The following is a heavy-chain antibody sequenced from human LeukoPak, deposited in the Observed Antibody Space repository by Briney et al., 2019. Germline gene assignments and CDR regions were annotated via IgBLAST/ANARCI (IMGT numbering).Heavy chain of an antibody. CDR1: GFTFSGYA. D-gene: IGHD6-19*01. V-gene: IGHV3-23*01. CDR2: ISGSGGST. J-gene: IGHJ4*02. Sequence: GGSLRLSCAASGFTFSGYAMSWVREAPGKGLEWVSGISGSGGSTYYADSVKGRFTISRANSKNTLYLQRDSRRAVDTAVYYCAKVPIAVAGRRSDYWGQGTLVTVSS. CDR3: AKVPIAVAGRRSDY.